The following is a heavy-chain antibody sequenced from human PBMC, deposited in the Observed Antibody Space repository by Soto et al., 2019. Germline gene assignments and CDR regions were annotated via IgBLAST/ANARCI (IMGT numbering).Heavy chain of an antibody. V-gene: IGHV4-30-4*01. Sequence: SETLSLTCTVSCGSISSGDYYWSWIRQPPGKGLEWIGYIYYSGSTYYNPSLKSRVTISVDTSKNQFSLKLSSVTAADTAVYYCARVRLGSHGYWGQGTLVTVSS. CDR3: ARVRLGSHGY. D-gene: IGHD3-9*01. CDR1: CGSISSGDYY. J-gene: IGHJ4*02. CDR2: IYYSGST.